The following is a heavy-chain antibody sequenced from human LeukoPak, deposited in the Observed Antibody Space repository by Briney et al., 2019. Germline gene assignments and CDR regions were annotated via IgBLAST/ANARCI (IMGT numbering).Heavy chain of an antibody. Sequence: SETLSLTCAVYGGSFSGYYWSWIRQPPGKGLEWIGEINHSGSTNYNPSLKSRVTISVDTSKNQFSLKLSSVTAADTAVYYCARGRRGGSYRGDFDYWGQGTLVTVSS. CDR2: INHSGST. V-gene: IGHV4-34*01. CDR1: GGSFSGYY. D-gene: IGHD1-26*01. CDR3: ARGRRGGSYRGDFDY. J-gene: IGHJ4*02.